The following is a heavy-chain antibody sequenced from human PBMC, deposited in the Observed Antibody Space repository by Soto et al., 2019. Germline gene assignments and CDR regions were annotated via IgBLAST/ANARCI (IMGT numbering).Heavy chain of an antibody. J-gene: IGHJ6*02. CDR1: GYTFTSYD. V-gene: IGHV1-8*01. CDR3: ATEKTSYGMDV. Sequence: QVQLVQSGAEVKKPGASVKVSCKASGYTFTSYDINWVRQATGQGLEWRGWMNPNSGNTGYAQKFQGRVTMTRNTSLSTATLALSSLRSEDTAVYYCATEKTSYGMDVWGQGTTVTVSS. CDR2: MNPNSGNT.